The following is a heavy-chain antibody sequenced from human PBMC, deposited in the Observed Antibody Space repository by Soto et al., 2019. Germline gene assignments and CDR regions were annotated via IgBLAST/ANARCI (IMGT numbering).Heavy chain of an antibody. D-gene: IGHD3-3*01. CDR2: ISAYNGNT. Sequence: GASVKVSCKASGYTFTSYGISWVRQAPGQGLEWMGWISAYNGNTNYAQKLQGRVTMTTDTSTSTAYMELRSLRSDDTAVYYCATQTRSRLLSGFDYWGQGTLVTVSS. V-gene: IGHV1-18*01. CDR1: GYTFTSYG. CDR3: ATQTRSRLLSGFDY. J-gene: IGHJ4*02.